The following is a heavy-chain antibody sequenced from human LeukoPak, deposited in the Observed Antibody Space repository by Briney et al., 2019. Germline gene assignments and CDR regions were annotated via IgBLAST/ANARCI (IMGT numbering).Heavy chain of an antibody. Sequence: PSETLSLTCTVSGGSISSYYWSWIRQPPGKGLEWVGYIYYSGSTNYNPSLKNRVTISVDTSNNQFFLKLSSVNAADTDVYYCARAGRAMVRGVIDYWGQGTLVTVSS. V-gene: IGHV4-59*01. D-gene: IGHD3-10*01. CDR3: ARAGRAMVRGVIDY. CDR1: GGSISSYY. CDR2: IYYSGST. J-gene: IGHJ4*02.